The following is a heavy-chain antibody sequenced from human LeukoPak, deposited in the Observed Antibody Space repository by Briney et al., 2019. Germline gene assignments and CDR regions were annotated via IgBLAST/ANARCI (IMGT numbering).Heavy chain of an antibody. D-gene: IGHD4-11*01. CDR2: IYNRGST. Sequence: PSETLSLTCTVSGDSISNYYWSWLRQSPGKGLEWIGFIYNRGSTNYNPSLKSRVTISVDTSKNQFSLKLSSVTAADTAVYYCARDPTVTPHQDYYYMDVWGKGTTVTVSS. CDR3: ARDPTVTPHQDYYYMDV. CDR1: GDSISNYY. V-gene: IGHV4-4*08. J-gene: IGHJ6*03.